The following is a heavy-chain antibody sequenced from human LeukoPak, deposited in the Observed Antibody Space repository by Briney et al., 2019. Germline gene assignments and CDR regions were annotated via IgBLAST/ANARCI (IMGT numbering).Heavy chain of an antibody. CDR3: ARDIVGNTAMARGGFDP. J-gene: IGHJ5*02. CDR1: GGSISSYY. Sequence: SETLSLTCTVSGGSISSYYWSWIRQPPGKGLEWIGYIYYSGSTNYNPSLKSRVTISVDTSKNQFSLKLSSVTAADTAVYYCARDIVGNTAMARGGFDPWGQGTLVTVSS. CDR2: IYYSGST. D-gene: IGHD5-18*01. V-gene: IGHV4-59*01.